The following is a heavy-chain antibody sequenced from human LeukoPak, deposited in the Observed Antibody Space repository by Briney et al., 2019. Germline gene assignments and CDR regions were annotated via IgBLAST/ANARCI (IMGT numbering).Heavy chain of an antibody. CDR3: ARSGRADY. D-gene: IGHD3-10*01. V-gene: IGHV4-38-2*02. CDR1: GYSISSGYY. J-gene: IGHJ4*02. CDR2: IYHSGST. Sequence: SETLSLTCTVSGYSISSGYYWGWIRQPPGKGLEWIGSIYHSGSTYYNPSLKSRVTISVDTSKNQFSLKLSSVTAADTAVYYCARSGRADYWGQGTLVTVSS.